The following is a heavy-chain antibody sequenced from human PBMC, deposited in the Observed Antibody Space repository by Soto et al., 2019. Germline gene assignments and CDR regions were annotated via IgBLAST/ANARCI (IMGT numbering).Heavy chain of an antibody. Sequence: GGSLRLSCAASGFTFDDYAMHWVRQAPGKGLEWVSGISWNSGSIGYADSVKGRFTISRDNAKNSLYLQMNSLRAEDTALYYCAKDDYYDSSGYYYGSAFDYWGQGTLVTVSS. V-gene: IGHV3-9*01. CDR1: GFTFDDYA. D-gene: IGHD3-22*01. J-gene: IGHJ4*02. CDR3: AKDDYYDSSGYYYGSAFDY. CDR2: ISWNSGSI.